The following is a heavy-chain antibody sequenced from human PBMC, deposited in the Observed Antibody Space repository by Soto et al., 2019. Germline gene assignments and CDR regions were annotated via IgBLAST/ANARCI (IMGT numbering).Heavy chain of an antibody. CDR3: ARDPLRYLAWLHDNWFDP. Sequence: QVQLQQWGAGLLKPSETLSLTCAVYGGSFSGYYWSWIRQPPGKGLEWIGEINHSGSTNYNPSLKSRVNISGDTSKNQFSLKLSSVTAADAAVYYCARDPLRYLAWLHDNWFDPWGQGTLVTVSS. CDR2: INHSGST. J-gene: IGHJ5*02. V-gene: IGHV4-34*01. D-gene: IGHD3-9*01. CDR1: GGSFSGYY.